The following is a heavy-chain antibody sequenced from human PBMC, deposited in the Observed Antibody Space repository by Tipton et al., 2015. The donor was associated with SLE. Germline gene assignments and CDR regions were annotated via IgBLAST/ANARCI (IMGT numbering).Heavy chain of an antibody. CDR3: ARHEVSGIGFFQQ. CDR2: IHYSGST. D-gene: IGHD6-19*01. V-gene: IGHV4-39*07. Sequence: TLSLTCTVSGGSISRSSFYWGWTRQPPGKRLEWIGSIHYSGSTYYNPSLKSRVTLSVDTSKNQFSLKLTSLTAADTALYYCARHEVSGIGFFQQWGQGTLVTVSS. J-gene: IGHJ1*01. CDR1: GGSISRSSFY.